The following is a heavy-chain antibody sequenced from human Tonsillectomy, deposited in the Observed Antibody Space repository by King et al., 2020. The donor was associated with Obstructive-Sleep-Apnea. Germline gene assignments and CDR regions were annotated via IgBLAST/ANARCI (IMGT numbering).Heavy chain of an antibody. D-gene: IGHD1-1*01. CDR3: ARAVGDDKTVGTWNHYFDF. Sequence: VQLQESGPGLVKPSQTLSLTCTVSGASISSAGYFWSWNRQHPGKGLEWIGYIYGIYDSGRTFYNPSLRSRVAMSADTSKNQFSLQVNSVTAADNGIYYCARAVGDDKTVGTWNHYFDFWGQGTLVTVSS. CDR1: GASISSAGYF. V-gene: IGHV4-31*03. CDR2: IYDSGRT. J-gene: IGHJ4*02.